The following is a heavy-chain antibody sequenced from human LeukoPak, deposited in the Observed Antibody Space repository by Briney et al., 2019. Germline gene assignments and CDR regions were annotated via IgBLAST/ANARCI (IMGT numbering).Heavy chain of an antibody. CDR2: INPIDSYT. V-gene: IGHV5-10-1*01. D-gene: IGHD3-10*01. Sequence: GESLRISCQGSGYSFTNYWISWVRQMPGKGLEWMGRINPIDSYTKCSPSFQGHVTILVDKSINTVYLQWSSLKASDTAIYYCARRGSGSYLDFDYWGQGTVVTVSS. J-gene: IGHJ4*02. CDR3: ARRGSGSYLDFDY. CDR1: GYSFTNYW.